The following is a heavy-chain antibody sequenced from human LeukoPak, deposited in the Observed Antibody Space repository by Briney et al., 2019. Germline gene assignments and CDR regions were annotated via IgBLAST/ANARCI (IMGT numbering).Heavy chain of an antibody. CDR2: TYYRSKWYN. D-gene: IGHD3/OR15-3a*01. V-gene: IGHV6-1*01. CDR1: GDSVSSNNAT. CDR3: ARRSNYFDY. J-gene: IGHJ4*02. Sequence: SQTLSLTCAISGDSVSSNNATWTWLRQSPSRGLEWLGRTYYRSKWYNDYAVSVKSRMTINPDTSKNQFSLHLNSVTPEDRAVYYCARRSNYFDYWGQGTLVTVSS.